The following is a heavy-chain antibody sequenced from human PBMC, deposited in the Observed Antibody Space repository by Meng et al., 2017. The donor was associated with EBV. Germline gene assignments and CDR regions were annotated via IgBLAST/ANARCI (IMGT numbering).Heavy chain of an antibody. CDR3: ARETSGYDFNWFDP. CDR2: ISAYNGNT. D-gene: IGHD5-12*01. Sequence: QVRQVQAGAEVKKPGASVKVSCKASGYTFTSYGISWVRQAPGQGLEWMGWISAYNGNTNYAQKLQGRVTMTTDTSTSTAYMELRSLRSDDTAVYYCARETSGYDFNWFDPWGQGTLVTVSS. CDR1: GYTFTSYG. V-gene: IGHV1-18*01. J-gene: IGHJ5*02.